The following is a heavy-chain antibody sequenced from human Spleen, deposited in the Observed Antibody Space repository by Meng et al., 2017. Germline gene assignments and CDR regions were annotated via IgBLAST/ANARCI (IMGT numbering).Heavy chain of an antibody. CDR1: GGTFSNYA. CDR2: ITPFNGNT. CDR3: MADASTVAPHYYYGMDI. D-gene: IGHD4-23*01. J-gene: IGHJ6*02. Sequence: SVKVSCKASGGTFSNYAISWVRQAPGQALEWMGWITPFNGNTNYAQKFQDRVTITRDRSMSTAYMELSSLRSEDAAVYYCMADASTVAPHYYYGMDIWGQGTTVTVSS. V-gene: IGHV1-45*02.